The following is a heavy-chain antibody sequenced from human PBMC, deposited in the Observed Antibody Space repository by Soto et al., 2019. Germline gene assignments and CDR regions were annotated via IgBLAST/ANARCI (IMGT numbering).Heavy chain of an antibody. CDR2: IKSKTDGGTT. Sequence: GGSLRLSCAASGFTFSNAWMNWVRQAPGKGLEWVGRIKSKTDGGTTDYAAPVKGRFTISRDDSKNTLYLQMNSLKTEYTAVYYCTTDPVTMIVVVPSSGWGQGTLVTAPQ. CDR1: GFTFSNAW. D-gene: IGHD3-22*01. CDR3: TTDPVTMIVVVPSSG. V-gene: IGHV3-15*07. J-gene: IGHJ4*02.